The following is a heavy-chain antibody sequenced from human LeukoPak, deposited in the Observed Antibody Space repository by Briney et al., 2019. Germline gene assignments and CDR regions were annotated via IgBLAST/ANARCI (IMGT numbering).Heavy chain of an antibody. Sequence: PSQTLSLTCTVSGGSISSGGYYWSWIRQHPGKGLEWIGYIYYSGSTNYNPSLKSRVTISVDTSKNQFSLKLSSVTAADTAVYYCARDRRAYYDSSGYQGHYYYYYYGMDVWGQGTTVTVSS. CDR3: ARDRRAYYDSSGYQGHYYYYYYGMDV. V-gene: IGHV4-61*08. CDR1: GGSISSGGYY. J-gene: IGHJ6*02. D-gene: IGHD3-22*01. CDR2: IYYSGST.